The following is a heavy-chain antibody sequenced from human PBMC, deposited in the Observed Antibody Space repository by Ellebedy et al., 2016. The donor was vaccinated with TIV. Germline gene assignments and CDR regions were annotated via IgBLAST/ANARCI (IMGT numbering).Heavy chain of an antibody. D-gene: IGHD6-13*01. CDR3: AILPYISRQTDY. CDR1: GYTFINYA. V-gene: IGHV1-3*01. Sequence: AASVKVSCKASGYTFINYAVHWVRQAPGQGLEWMGWINAGDGDTIYSENFQDRVTLTRDTSASTAYMELASLRSEDTGVYYCAILPYISRQTDYWGQGTLVTVSS. CDR2: INAGDGDT. J-gene: IGHJ4*02.